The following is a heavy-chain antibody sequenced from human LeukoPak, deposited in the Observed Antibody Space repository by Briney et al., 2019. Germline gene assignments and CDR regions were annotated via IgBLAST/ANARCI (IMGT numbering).Heavy chain of an antibody. CDR1: GYSFTSYY. CDR3: ARDLPVWDAFDI. D-gene: IGHD2-21*01. V-gene: IGHV1-2*02. J-gene: IGHJ3*02. CDR2: INPNSGST. Sequence: ASVKVSCKASGYSFTSYYIHWVRQAPGQGLEWMGWINPNSGSTTYAQNFQGRVTMTRDTSINTAYMELSSLRFDDTAVYYCARDLPVWDAFDIWGQGTMVTVSS.